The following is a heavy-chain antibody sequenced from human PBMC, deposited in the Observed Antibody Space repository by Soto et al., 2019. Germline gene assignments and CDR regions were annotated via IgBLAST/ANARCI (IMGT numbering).Heavy chain of an antibody. CDR1: NDSISSGTHY. J-gene: IGHJ4*02. V-gene: IGHV4-39*01. CDR2: IYYTGST. CDR3: ASVKDSSGWDFDY. D-gene: IGHD6-19*01. Sequence: QLQLQESGPGLVKPSETLSLTCAVSNDSISSGTHYWGWVRQPPGKGLEWIGSIYYTGSTYYSPPLRRRVTSSVDTSKDQFSRRLRLVTAADTAVYYCASVKDSSGWDFDYWGQGTLVTVSS.